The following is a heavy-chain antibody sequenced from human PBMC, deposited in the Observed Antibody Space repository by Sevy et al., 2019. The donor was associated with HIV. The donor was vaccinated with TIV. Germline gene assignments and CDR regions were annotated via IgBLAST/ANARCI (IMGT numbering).Heavy chain of an antibody. J-gene: IGHJ4*02. CDR3: VRAIQLPASY. CDR2: INPDGSKI. V-gene: IGHV3-7*02. CDR1: AINIRDYW. Sequence: GGSLRLSCEASAINIRDYWMNWVRQAPGKGLEWVANINPDGSKIYYAESVKGRFTISRDSAKNSVFLQMTSLRAEDTAVYYCVRAIQLPASYWGQGMLVTVSS. D-gene: IGHD1-7*01.